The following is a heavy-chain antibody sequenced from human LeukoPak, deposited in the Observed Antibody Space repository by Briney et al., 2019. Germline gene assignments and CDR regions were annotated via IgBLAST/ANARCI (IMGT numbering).Heavy chain of an antibody. CDR1: GFTFSSDW. CDR3: ARGVRGSYGTDF. D-gene: IGHD1-26*01. CDR2: INPGGSST. J-gene: IGHJ4*02. Sequence: GGSLRLSCAASGFTFSSDWMRWVRHARGEGRVWGSRINPGGSSTNYADSVKGRFTISRENAMNTLYLHLNSLRAEDTAVYYCARGVRGSYGTDFWGQGTLVTVSS. V-gene: IGHV3-74*01.